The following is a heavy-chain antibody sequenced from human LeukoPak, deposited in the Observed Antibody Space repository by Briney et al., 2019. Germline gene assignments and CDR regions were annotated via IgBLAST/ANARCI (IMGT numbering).Heavy chain of an antibody. CDR2: ISSSCSTI. CDR1: GFTFSSYE. V-gene: IGHV3-48*03. J-gene: IGHJ4*02. D-gene: IGHD3-22*01. CDR3: ARDLTRITMIVVAGDAYFDY. Sequence: GGSLRLSCAASGFTFSSYEMNWVRQAPGKGLEWVSYISSSCSTIYYADSVKGRFTISRDNAKNSLYLQMNSLRAEDTAVYYCARDLTRITMIVVAGDAYFDYWGQGTLVTVSS.